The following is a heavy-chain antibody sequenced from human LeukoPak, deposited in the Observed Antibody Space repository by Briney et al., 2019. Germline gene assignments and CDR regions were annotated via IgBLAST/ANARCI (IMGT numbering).Heavy chain of an antibody. Sequence: GGSLRLSCAASGFTFSDYYMSWIRQAPGKGLEWVAVISYDGSNKYYADSVKGRFTISRDNSKNTLYLQMYSLRAEDTAVFYCVKLSESYYDSRSDFWGQGTLVTVSS. V-gene: IGHV3-30*18. D-gene: IGHD3-22*01. CDR2: ISYDGSNK. CDR3: VKLSESYYDSRSDF. CDR1: GFTFSDYY. J-gene: IGHJ4*02.